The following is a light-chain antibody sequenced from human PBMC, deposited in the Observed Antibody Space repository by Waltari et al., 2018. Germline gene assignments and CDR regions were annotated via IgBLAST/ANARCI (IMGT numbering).Light chain of an antibody. CDR2: SAS. V-gene: IGKV1-39*01. Sequence: VQMTQSPSSLSASVGDRVAITCRSSQPIRDALSWDQQKPGTAPKLLIHSASALQTGVPSRFSGSGSGTHFTLTITSLQPEDFATYYCQQSFITPLTFGVGT. J-gene: IGKJ4*01. CDR3: QQSFITPLT. CDR1: QPIRDA.